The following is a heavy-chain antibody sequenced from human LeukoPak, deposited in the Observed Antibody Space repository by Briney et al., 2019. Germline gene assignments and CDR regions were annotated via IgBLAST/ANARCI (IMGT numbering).Heavy chain of an antibody. V-gene: IGHV3-23*01. CDR3: AKGSAESRPYYFDY. J-gene: IGHJ4*02. D-gene: IGHD6-6*01. CDR1: GFTFSSYA. Sequence: GGSLRLSCAASGFTFSSYAMSWVRQAPGKRLEWVSAITDSGGDTYSSDSVKGRFTVSRDNSRNTLYLQMNSLRSDDTAVYYCAKGSAESRPYYFDYWGQGALVTVSS. CDR2: ITDSGGDT.